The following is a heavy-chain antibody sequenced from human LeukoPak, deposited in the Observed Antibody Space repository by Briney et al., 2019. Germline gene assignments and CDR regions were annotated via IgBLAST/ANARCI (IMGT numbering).Heavy chain of an antibody. V-gene: IGHV3-48*03. CDR2: ISSSGSTI. J-gene: IGHJ4*02. D-gene: IGHD5-18*01. Sequence: GGSLRLSCAASGSTFSSNEMNWVRQAPGKGLEWLSYISSSGSTIYYADSVKGRFTISRDNAKNSLYLQMNSLRAEDTAVYYCARDGLWAFDYWGQGTLVTVSS. CDR3: ARDGLWAFDY. CDR1: GSTFSSNE.